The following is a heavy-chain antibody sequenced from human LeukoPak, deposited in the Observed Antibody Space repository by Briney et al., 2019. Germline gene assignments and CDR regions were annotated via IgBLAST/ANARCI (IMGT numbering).Heavy chain of an antibody. J-gene: IGHJ4*02. V-gene: IGHV4-4*02. CDR1: GGSITSTNY. Sequence: SETLSLTCGVSGGSITSTNYWTWVRQPPGKGLEWIGEVNLQGSTNYNPSLMGRVAISVDMSENHISLQLTSVTAADTAVYYYAREGGPYRPLDYSGQGTLVTVSS. CDR3: AREGGPYRPLDY. CDR2: VNLQGST.